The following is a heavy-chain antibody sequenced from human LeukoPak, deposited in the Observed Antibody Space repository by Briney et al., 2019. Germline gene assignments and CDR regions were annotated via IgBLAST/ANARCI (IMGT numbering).Heavy chain of an antibody. CDR3: AVRSMVRGGIFDY. CDR2: IYHSGST. J-gene: IGHJ4*02. CDR1: GGSISSGGYS. Sequence: PSQTLSLTCAVSGGSISSGGYSWSWIRQPPGKGLEWIGYIYHSGSTYYNPSLKSRVTISVDRSKNQFSLKLSSVTAADTAVYYCAVRSMVRGGIFDYWGQGTLVTVSS. D-gene: IGHD3-10*01. V-gene: IGHV4-30-2*01.